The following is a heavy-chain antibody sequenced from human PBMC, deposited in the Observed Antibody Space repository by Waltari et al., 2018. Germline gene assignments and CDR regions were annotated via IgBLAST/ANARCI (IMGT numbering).Heavy chain of an antibody. CDR1: GGSISSYY. CDR2: IYYSGST. V-gene: IGHV4-59*01. D-gene: IGHD2-21*01. Sequence: QVQLQESGPGLVKPSETLSLTCTVSGGSISSYYWSWIRQPPGKGLEWIGYIYYSGSTNYNPSLKSRVTISVDTSKNQFSLKLSSVTAADTAVYYCARLFSHYPGAFDIWGQGTMVTVSS. J-gene: IGHJ3*02. CDR3: ARLFSHYPGAFDI.